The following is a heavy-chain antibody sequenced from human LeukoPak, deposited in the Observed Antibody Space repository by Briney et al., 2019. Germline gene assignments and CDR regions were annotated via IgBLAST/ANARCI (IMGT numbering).Heavy chain of an antibody. CDR2: IKQDGSEK. D-gene: IGHD3-16*01. V-gene: IGHV3-7*01. Sequence: GGSLRLSCAASGFTFSSYWMSWVRQAPGEGLEWVANIKQDGSEKYYVDSVKGRFTISRDNAKNSLYLQMNSLRAEDTAVYYCARDTYTYYMDVWGKGTTVTVSS. J-gene: IGHJ6*03. CDR1: GFTFSSYW. CDR3: ARDTYTYYMDV.